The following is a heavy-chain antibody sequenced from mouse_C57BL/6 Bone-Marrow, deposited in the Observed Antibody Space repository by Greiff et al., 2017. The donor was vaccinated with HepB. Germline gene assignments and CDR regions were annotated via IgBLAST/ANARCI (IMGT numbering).Heavy chain of an antibody. CDR3: AREDYYGSSLGFAY. Sequence: QVQLQQPGAELVRPGTSVKLSCKASGYTFTSYWMHWVKQRPGQGLEWIGVIDPSDSYTNYNQKFKGKATLTVDTSSSTAYMQLSSLTSEDSAVYYCAREDYYGSSLGFAYWGQGTLVTVSA. J-gene: IGHJ3*01. D-gene: IGHD1-1*01. CDR1: GYTFTSYW. V-gene: IGHV1-59*01. CDR2: IDPSDSYT.